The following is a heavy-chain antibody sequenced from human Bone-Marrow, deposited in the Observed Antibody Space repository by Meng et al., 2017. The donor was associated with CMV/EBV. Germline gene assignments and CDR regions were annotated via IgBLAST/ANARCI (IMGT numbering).Heavy chain of an antibody. V-gene: IGHV3-23*03. J-gene: IGHJ6*02. CDR1: GFTFSSYA. Sequence: GESLKISCAASGFTFSSYAMSWVRQAPGKGLEWVSVIYSGGSSTYYADSVKGRFTISRDNSKNTLYLQMNSLRAEDTAVYYCAKDTAAVLGQGDYYYYGMDVWGQGTTVTVSS. CDR2: IYSGGSST. D-gene: IGHD6-13*01. CDR3: AKDTAAVLGQGDYYYYGMDV.